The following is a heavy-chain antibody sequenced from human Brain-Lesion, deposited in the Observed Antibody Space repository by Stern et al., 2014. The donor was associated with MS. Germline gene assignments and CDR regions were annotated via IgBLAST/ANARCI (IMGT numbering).Heavy chain of an antibody. J-gene: IGHJ4*02. CDR1: GFPFDDYA. Sequence: QLVESGGDLVQPGRSLRLPCAAFGFPFDDYAMHWVPQAPAKGLQSVAGISWNSGTIGYADSVKGRFTTSRDNAYSSLYLQMNSLRPEDTALYYCARDITGSSAYFAYWGQGTLVTVSS. V-gene: IGHV3-9*01. CDR3: ARDITGSSAYFAY. CDR2: ISWNSGTI. D-gene: IGHD1-14*01.